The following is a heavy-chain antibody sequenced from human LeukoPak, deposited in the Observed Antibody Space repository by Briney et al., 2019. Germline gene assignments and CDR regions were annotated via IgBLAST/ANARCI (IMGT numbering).Heavy chain of an antibody. D-gene: IGHD2-21*01. CDR1: GFTFSSYW. J-gene: IGHJ2*01. V-gene: IGHV3-74*01. CDR3: ARAPNDVVSPHFDL. CDR2: INSDGSST. Sequence: PGGSLRLSCAASGFTFSSYWMHWVRQAPGKGLVWVSRINSDGSSTSYADSVKGRFTISRDTDKNALYLQMNSLRAEDTAVYYCARAPNDVVSPHFDLWGRGTLVTVSS.